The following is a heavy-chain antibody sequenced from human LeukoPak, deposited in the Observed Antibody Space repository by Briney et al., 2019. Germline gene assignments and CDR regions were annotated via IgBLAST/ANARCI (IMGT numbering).Heavy chain of an antibody. J-gene: IGHJ4*02. D-gene: IGHD3-3*01. V-gene: IGHV1-46*01. CDR1: GYTFTRRF. CDR3: ASWAGETKNGLWSGPFDY. Sequence: ASVKVSCKASGYTFTRRFLHWVRQAPGQGLEWMGIIDPDGGSTNCAQRFQGRLTMTRDTSTTTVYMELSSLRSEDTAVYYCASWAGETKNGLWSGPFDYWGQGTLVTVSS. CDR2: IDPDGGST.